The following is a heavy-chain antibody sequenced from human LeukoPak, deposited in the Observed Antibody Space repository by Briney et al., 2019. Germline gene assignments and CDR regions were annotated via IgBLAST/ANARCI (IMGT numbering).Heavy chain of an antibody. CDR3: ARYLGIAAADPGGYYFDY. D-gene: IGHD6-13*01. V-gene: IGHV4-4*02. CDR2: IYHSGST. Sequence: SETLSLTCAVSGGSISSSNWWSWVRQPPGKGLEWIGEIYHSGSTNYNPSLKSRVTISVDKSKNQFSLKLSSVTAADTAVYYCARYLGIAAADPGGYYFDYWGQGTLVTVSS. CDR1: GGSISSSNW. J-gene: IGHJ4*02.